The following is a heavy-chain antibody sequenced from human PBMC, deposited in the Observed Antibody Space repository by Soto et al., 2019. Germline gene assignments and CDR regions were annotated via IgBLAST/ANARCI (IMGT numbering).Heavy chain of an antibody. CDR1: GGTFNTYT. V-gene: IGHV1-69*02. D-gene: IGHD2-21*01. CDR2: FIPILDMA. J-gene: IGHJ4*02. CDR3: TITYCRDNSCPRDFDF. Sequence: QVQVVQSGAEVKKPESSVKVSCKPSGGTFNTYTVNWVRLAPGHGLEWMGRFIPILDMANYAQKFKDRVTITADRSTFTAYMELHSLTSDDTAVYYCTITYCRDNSCPRDFDFWGPGTRVSVSS.